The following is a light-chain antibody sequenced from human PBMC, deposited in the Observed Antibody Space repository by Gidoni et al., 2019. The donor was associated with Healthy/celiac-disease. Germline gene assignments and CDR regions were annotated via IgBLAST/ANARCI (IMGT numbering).Light chain of an antibody. CDR1: SSDVGGYNY. Sequence: QSALTQPRSVSGSPGQSVTLSCTGTSSDVGGYNYVSWYHQPPGKAPKLMIYDVSKRPSGVPDRFSGSKSGNTASLTISGLQAEDEADYYCCSYAGSYTYVFGGGTKLTVL. V-gene: IGLV2-11*01. J-gene: IGLJ2*01. CDR3: CSYAGSYTYV. CDR2: DVS.